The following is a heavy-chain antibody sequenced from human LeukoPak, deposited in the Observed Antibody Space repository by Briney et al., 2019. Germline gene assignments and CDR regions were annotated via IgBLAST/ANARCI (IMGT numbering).Heavy chain of an antibody. Sequence: GGSLRLSCAASGFTFSSYAMSWVRQAPGKGLEWVSAINGSGGSTYYADSVKGRFTISRDNSKNTLYLQMNSLRAEDTAVYYCAKTGYYGSGVLGYWGQGTLVTVSS. J-gene: IGHJ4*02. CDR3: AKTGYYGSGVLGY. CDR1: GFTFSSYA. V-gene: IGHV3-23*01. CDR2: INGSGGST. D-gene: IGHD3-10*01.